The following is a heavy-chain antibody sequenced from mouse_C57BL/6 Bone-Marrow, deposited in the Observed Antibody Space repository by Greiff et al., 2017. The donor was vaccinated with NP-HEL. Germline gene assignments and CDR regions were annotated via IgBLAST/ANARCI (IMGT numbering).Heavy chain of an antibody. Sequence: QVHVKQSGAELARPGASVKLSCKASGYTFTSYGISWVKQRTGQGLEWIGEIYPRSGNTYYNEKFKGKATLTADKSSSTAYMELRSLTSEDSAVYFCARKAYYYGSSYFDYWGQGTTLTVSS. CDR1: GYTFTSYG. CDR3: ARKAYYYGSSYFDY. CDR2: IYPRSGNT. V-gene: IGHV1-81*01. J-gene: IGHJ2*01. D-gene: IGHD1-1*01.